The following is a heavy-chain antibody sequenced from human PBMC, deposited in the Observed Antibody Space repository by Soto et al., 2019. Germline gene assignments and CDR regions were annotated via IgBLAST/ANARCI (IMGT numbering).Heavy chain of an antibody. J-gene: IGHJ5*02. D-gene: IGHD3-22*01. CDR2: INPNSGGT. CDR1: GYTFTGYY. V-gene: IGHV1-2*04. CDR3: ARESAGYYDSSGYRFDP. Sequence: ASVKVSCKASGYTFTGYYMHWVRQAPGQGLEWMGWINPNSGGTNYAQKYQGWDTMTRDTSISTAYMELSRLRSDDTAVYFCARESAGYYDSSGYRFDPRGQGTLVTVSS.